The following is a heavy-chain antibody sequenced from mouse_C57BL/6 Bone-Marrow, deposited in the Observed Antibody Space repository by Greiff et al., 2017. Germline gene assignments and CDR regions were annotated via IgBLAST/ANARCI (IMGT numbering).Heavy chain of an antibody. CDR1: GFTFSSYA. D-gene: IGHD1-1*01. CDR3: ARVPYYDGFDY. CDR2: ISDGGSYT. J-gene: IGHJ2*01. Sequence: EVQLVESGGGLVKPGGSLKLSCAASGFTFSSYAMSWVRQTPEKRLEWVATISDGGSYTYYPDNVKGRFTISRDNAKNNLYLQMSHLKSEDTAMYYCARVPYYDGFDYWGQGTTLTVSS. V-gene: IGHV5-4*01.